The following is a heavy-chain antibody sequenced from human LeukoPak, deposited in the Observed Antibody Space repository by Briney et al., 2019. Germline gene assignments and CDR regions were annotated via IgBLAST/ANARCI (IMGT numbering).Heavy chain of an antibody. CDR2: ISYDGSNK. J-gene: IGHJ1*01. CDR3: ARDRLVATIEKYFQH. CDR1: GFTFSSYA. D-gene: IGHD5-12*01. V-gene: IGHV3-30-3*01. Sequence: GGSLRLSCAASGFTFSSYAMHWVRQAPGKGLEWVAVISYDGSNKYYADSVKGRFTISRDNSKNTLYLQMNSLRAEDTAVYYCARDRLVATIEKYFQHWGQGTLVTVSS.